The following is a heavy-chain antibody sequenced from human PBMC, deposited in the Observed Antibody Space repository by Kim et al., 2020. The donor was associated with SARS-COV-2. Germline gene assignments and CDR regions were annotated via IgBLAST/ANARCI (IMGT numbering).Heavy chain of an antibody. J-gene: IGHJ4*02. V-gene: IGHV3-23*01. D-gene: IGHD3-22*01. CDR2: ISGSGGST. CDR1: GFTFSSYA. Sequence: GGSLRLSCAASGFTFSSYAMNWVRQAPGKGLEWVSAISGSGGSTYYADSVKGRFTISRDNSKNTLYLQMNSLRAEDTAVYYCAKDMRYYYDGSGYFDYWGQGTLVTVSS. CDR3: AKDMRYYYDGSGYFDY.